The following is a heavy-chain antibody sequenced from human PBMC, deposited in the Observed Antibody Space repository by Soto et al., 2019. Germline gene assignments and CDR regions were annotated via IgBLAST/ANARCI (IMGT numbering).Heavy chain of an antibody. J-gene: IGHJ4*02. CDR2: INHSGST. CDR1: GGSFSGYY. Sequence: SETLSLTCAVYGGSFSGYYWSWIRQPPGKGLEWIGEINHSGSTNYNPSLKSRVTISVDTSKNQFSLKLSSVTAADTAVYYCARGRIVVVVAATSSFDYWGQGTLVTVSS. CDR3: ARGRIVVVVAATSSFDY. V-gene: IGHV4-34*01. D-gene: IGHD2-15*01.